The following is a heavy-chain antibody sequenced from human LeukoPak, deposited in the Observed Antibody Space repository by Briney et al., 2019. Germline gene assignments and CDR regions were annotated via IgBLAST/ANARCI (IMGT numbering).Heavy chain of an antibody. D-gene: IGHD6-25*01. J-gene: IGHJ4*02. CDR2: ILSDGRDK. V-gene: IGHV3-30*03. CDR3: ARDLRRIAAYYFDF. CDR1: GFTFSSYA. Sequence: PGRSLRLSCAASGFTFSSYAIHWVRQAPGKGLEWVAVILSDGRDKHHAESVKGRFTISRDNSKNTLYLQTNSLRAEDTAVYYCARDLRRIAAYYFDFWGQGTLVTVSS.